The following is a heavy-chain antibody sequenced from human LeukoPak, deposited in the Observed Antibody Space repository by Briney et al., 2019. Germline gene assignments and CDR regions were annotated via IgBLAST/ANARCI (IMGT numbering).Heavy chain of an antibody. D-gene: IGHD2-2*01. CDR1: GFTFSTYW. CDR3: ARDADEYCSSTTCRGGSFDI. Sequence: GGSLRLSCAASGFTFSTYWMHWVRQVPGRGLVWVSHINSDGRRTNSADSVKGRFTISRDNSKNTLYLQMNSLRAEDTAVYYCARDADEYCSSTTCRGGSFDIWGQGTMVTVSS. J-gene: IGHJ3*02. V-gene: IGHV3-74*01. CDR2: INSDGRRT.